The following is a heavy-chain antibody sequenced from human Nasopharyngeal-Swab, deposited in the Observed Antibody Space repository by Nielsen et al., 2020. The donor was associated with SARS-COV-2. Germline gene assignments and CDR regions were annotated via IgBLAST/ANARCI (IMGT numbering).Heavy chain of an antibody. Sequence: WIRQPPGKGLEWIGYIYYSGSTNYNPSLKSRVTISVDTSKNQFSLKLSSVTAADTAVHYCARGAGRWETSGSYPWWGDYYYYGMDVWGQGTTVTVSS. J-gene: IGHJ6*02. V-gene: IGHV4-59*01. CDR2: IYYSGST. D-gene: IGHD1-26*01. CDR3: ARGAGRWETSGSYPWWGDYYYYGMDV.